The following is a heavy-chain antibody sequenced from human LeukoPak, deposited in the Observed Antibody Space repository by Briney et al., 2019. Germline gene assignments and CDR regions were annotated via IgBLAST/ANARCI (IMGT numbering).Heavy chain of an antibody. CDR2: IKKTGSEA. Sequence: GGSLRLSCAASGFTFSHFWMSWVRQAPGKGLEWVAYIKKTGSEAYYVDSVKGRFTITRDNTRNSLFLQMYSLRAEDTAVYFCAREDGYCSGGNCYSYFDSWGQGTLVTVSS. D-gene: IGHD2-15*01. CDR3: AREDGYCSGGNCYSYFDS. CDR1: GFTFSHFW. J-gene: IGHJ4*02. V-gene: IGHV3-7*01.